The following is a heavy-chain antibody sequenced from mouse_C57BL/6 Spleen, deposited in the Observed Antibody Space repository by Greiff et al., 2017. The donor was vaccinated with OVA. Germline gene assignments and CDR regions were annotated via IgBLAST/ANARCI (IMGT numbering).Heavy chain of an antibody. CDR1: GYTFTSYW. V-gene: IGHV1-64*01. Sequence: QVQLQQPGAELVKPGASVKLSCKASGYTFTSYWMHWVKQRPGQGLEWIGMIHPNSGSTNYNEKFKSKATLTVDKSSSTAYMQLSSLTSEDSAVYYCARRGLLLNFDYWGQGTTLTVSS. CDR3: ARRGLLLNFDY. CDR2: IHPNSGST. J-gene: IGHJ2*01. D-gene: IGHD2-3*01.